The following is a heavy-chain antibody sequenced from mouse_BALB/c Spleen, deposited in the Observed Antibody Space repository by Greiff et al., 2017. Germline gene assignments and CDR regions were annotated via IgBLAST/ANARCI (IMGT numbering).Heavy chain of an antibody. CDR3: AMITTVAPMDY. D-gene: IGHD1-1*01. Sequence: EVQLVESGAELVKPGASVKLSCTASGFNIKDIYMHWVKQRPEQGLEWIGRIDPANGNTKYDPKFQGKATITADTSSNTAYLQLSSLTSEDTAVYYCAMITTVAPMDYWGQGTSVTVSS. J-gene: IGHJ4*01. V-gene: IGHV14-3*02. CDR2: IDPANGNT. CDR1: GFNIKDIY.